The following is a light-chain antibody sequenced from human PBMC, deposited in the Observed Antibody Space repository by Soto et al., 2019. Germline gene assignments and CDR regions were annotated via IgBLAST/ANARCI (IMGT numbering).Light chain of an antibody. J-gene: IGKJ5*01. CDR3: QQYGSSPQVT. Sequence: EIVMTQSPATLSVSPGERVPLSCRASQSVSSSYLAWYQQKPGQAPRLLMYGASSRATGIPDRFSGSGSGTDFTLTIRRLEPEDLAVYYCQQYGSSPQVTVGQGTRLEIK. V-gene: IGKV3-20*01. CDR2: GAS. CDR1: QSVSSSY.